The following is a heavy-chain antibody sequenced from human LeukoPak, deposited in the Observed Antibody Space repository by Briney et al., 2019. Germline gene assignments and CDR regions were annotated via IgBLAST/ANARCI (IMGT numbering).Heavy chain of an antibody. CDR2: IYYSGST. V-gene: IGHV4-61*01. Sequence: SETLSLTCTVSGGSVISGSYYWRWIRKHSGKGLEWIGYIYYSGSTNYYPSLKSRVTISVDTSKNQFSLKLSSVTAADTAVYYCARDGRYCSGGSCYLDYYGMDVCGQGTTVTVSS. CDR1: GGSVISGSYY. D-gene: IGHD2-15*01. J-gene: IGHJ6*02. CDR3: ARDGRYCSGGSCYLDYYGMDV.